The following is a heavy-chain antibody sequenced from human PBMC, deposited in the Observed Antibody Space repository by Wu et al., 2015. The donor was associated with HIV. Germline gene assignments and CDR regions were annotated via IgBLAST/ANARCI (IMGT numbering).Heavy chain of an antibody. J-gene: IGHJ3*02. V-gene: IGHV1-69*05. D-gene: IGHD3-3*01. Sequence: QVQLVQSGAEVKKPGSSVKVSCKASGGTFNSYAITWVRQAPGQGLEWMGGIIPIFGTANYAQKFQGRVTITTDESTSTAYMELSSLTSEDTAVYYCASLRTGTTDFVFDIWGQGTMVTVSS. CDR1: GGTFNSYA. CDR2: IIPIFGTA. CDR3: ASLRTGTTDFVFDI.